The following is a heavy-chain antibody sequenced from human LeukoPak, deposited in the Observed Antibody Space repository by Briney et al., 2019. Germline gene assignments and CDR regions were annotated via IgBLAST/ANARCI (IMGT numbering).Heavy chain of an antibody. Sequence: SETLSLTCTVSGYSISSGYYWGWIRQPPGKGLEWIGSIYHSGSTYYNPSLKSRVTISVDTSKNQFSLKLTSVTAADTAVYYCARAKGYCSGNTCDSPFDSWGQGTLVTVPS. CDR1: GYSISSGYY. D-gene: IGHD2-15*01. J-gene: IGHJ4*02. V-gene: IGHV4-38-2*02. CDR2: IYHSGST. CDR3: ARAKGYCSGNTCDSPFDS.